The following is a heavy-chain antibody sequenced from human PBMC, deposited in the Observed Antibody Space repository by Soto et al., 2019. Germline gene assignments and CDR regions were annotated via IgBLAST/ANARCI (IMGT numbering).Heavy chain of an antibody. CDR3: ARGGRRSARPGY. CDR2: IYYSGST. J-gene: IGHJ4*02. Sequence: LSLTCTVSGGSISSGGYYWSWIRQHPGKGLEWIGYIYYSGSTYYNPSLKSRVTISLDTSKNQFSLKLSSVTAADTAVYYCARGGRRSARPGYWGQGTLVTVSS. V-gene: IGHV4-31*03. CDR1: GGSISSGGYY.